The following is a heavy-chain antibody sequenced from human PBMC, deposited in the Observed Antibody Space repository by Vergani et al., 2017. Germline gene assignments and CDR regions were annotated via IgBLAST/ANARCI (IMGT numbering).Heavy chain of an antibody. CDR2: ISNDGSNE. CDR1: GFTFSNYP. CDR3: AKDYPLAVAGTSHAFDI. V-gene: IGHV3-30-3*01. Sequence: QVHLVESGGGVVQPGRSLRLSCAASGFTFSNYPMHWVRQAPGKGLEWVAVISNDGSNEYYADSVKGRFTSSRDNSKNTLYLQMNGLRAEDTAVYYCAKDYPLAVAGTSHAFDIWGQGTMVTVSS. J-gene: IGHJ3*02. D-gene: IGHD6-19*01.